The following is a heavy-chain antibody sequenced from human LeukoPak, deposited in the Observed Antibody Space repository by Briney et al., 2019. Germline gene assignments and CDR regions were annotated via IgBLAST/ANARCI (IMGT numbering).Heavy chain of an antibody. Sequence: GGSLRLSCAASGFTFSSYAMSWVRQAPGKGLEWVSAISGSGGSTYYADSVKGRFTISRDNSKNTLYLQMNSLRAEDTAVYYCAKDHRSIAAAGSKLDYWGQGTLVTVSS. CDR1: GFTFSSYA. V-gene: IGHV3-23*01. CDR2: ISGSGGST. D-gene: IGHD6-13*01. CDR3: AKDHRSIAAAGSKLDY. J-gene: IGHJ4*02.